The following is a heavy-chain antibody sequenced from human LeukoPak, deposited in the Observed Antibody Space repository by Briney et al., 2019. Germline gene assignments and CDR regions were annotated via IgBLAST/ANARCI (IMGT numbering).Heavy chain of an antibody. V-gene: IGHV3-21*01. CDR2: ISSSSSYI. J-gene: IGHJ4*02. Sequence: GGSLRLSCAASGFTFSSYSMNWVRQAPGKGLEWVSSISSSSSYIYYADSVKGRFTISRDNAKNSLYLQMNSLRAEDTAVYYCARDTYDILTGYYTGIDYWGQGTLVTVSS. CDR3: ARDTYDILTGYYTGIDY. D-gene: IGHD3-9*01. CDR1: GFTFSSYS.